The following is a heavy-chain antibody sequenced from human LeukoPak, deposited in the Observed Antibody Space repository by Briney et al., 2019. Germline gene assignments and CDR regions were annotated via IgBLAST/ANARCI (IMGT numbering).Heavy chain of an antibody. D-gene: IGHD6-13*01. Sequence: SVTVSCKASVCTFSSYAISWVRQAPGQGLEWMGRIIPILGIANYAQKFQGRVTITADKSTSTAYMELSSLRSEDTAVYYCARGAAAGTFDYWGQGTLVTVSS. CDR3: ARGAAAGTFDY. V-gene: IGHV1-69*04. J-gene: IGHJ4*02. CDR2: IIPILGIA. CDR1: VCTFSSYA.